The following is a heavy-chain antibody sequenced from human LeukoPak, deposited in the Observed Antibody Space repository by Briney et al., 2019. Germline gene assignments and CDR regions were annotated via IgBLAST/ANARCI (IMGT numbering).Heavy chain of an antibody. CDR2: IYPGDSDT. V-gene: IGHV5-51*01. D-gene: IGHD6-13*01. J-gene: IGHJ4*02. Sequence: PGESLKISCKGSGYSFTSYWIGWVRQMPGKGLEWMGIIYPGDSDTRYSPSFQGQVTISADKSISTAYLQWGSLKASDTAMYYCARHKSSSSWYTPFDYWGQGTLVTVSS. CDR1: GYSFTSYW. CDR3: ARHKSSSSWYTPFDY.